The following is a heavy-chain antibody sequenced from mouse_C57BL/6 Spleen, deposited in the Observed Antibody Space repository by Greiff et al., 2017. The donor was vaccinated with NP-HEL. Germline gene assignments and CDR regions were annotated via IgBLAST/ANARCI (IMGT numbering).Heavy chain of an antibody. Sequence: VQLQQSGPELVKPGASVKISCKASGYAFSSSWMNWVKQRPGKGLEWIGRIYPGDGDTNYNGKFKGKATLTADKSSSTAYMQLSSLTSEDSAVYFCARYGIYYFDYWGQGTTLTVSS. CDR1: GYAFSSSW. CDR3: ARYGIYYFDY. D-gene: IGHD1-1*02. J-gene: IGHJ2*01. CDR2: IYPGDGDT. V-gene: IGHV1-82*01.